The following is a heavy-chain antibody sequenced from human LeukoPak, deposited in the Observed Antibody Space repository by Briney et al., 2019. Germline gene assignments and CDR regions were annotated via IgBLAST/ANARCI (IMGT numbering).Heavy chain of an antibody. V-gene: IGHV3-30*02. CDR2: IRYDGSNK. J-gene: IGHJ4*02. D-gene: IGHD6-19*01. Sequence: GVSLRLSCAVSGFTFSSYGMHWVRQAPGKGLEWVAFIRYDGSNKYYADSVKGRFTISRDNSKNTLYLQMNSLRAEDTAVYYCAKAHPLAVAGWDALGYWGQGTLVTVSS. CDR1: GFTFSSYG. CDR3: AKAHPLAVAGWDALGY.